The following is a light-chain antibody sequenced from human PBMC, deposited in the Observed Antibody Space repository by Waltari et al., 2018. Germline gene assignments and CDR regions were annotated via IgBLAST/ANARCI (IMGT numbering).Light chain of an antibody. V-gene: IGKV3-11*01. CDR1: QNIDRE. J-gene: IGKJ4*01. CDR3: QQYNNWPPNLT. Sequence: IVLTQSPAILSVSPGQRATLSCRASQNIDRELGWYQHKPGQSPRLLIYDASDRAAGVPARFSGSGSGTDFTLTISSLEPEDLAVYYCQQYNNWPPNLTFGGGTKVEIK. CDR2: DAS.